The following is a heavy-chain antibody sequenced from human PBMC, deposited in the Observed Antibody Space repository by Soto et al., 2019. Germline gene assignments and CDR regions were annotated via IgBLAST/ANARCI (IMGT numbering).Heavy chain of an antibody. D-gene: IGHD3-10*01. Sequence: EVQLVQSGAEVRKPGESLKISCKGSGYSFSNYWIVWVRQMPGKGLEWMGIIYPGDSDTRYSPSFQGQVTISADRSISPAYLQWSSLQASDTAMYYCARRAGGSIGWYYYYGMDVWGQGTTVTVSS. CDR2: IYPGDSDT. CDR1: GYSFSNYW. J-gene: IGHJ6*02. CDR3: ARRAGGSIGWYYYYGMDV. V-gene: IGHV5-51*03.